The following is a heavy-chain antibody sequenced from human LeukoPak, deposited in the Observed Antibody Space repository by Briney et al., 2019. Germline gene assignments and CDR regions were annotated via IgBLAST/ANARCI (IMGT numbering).Heavy chain of an antibody. Sequence: PVGSLRLSCAGSGFTFSSYAMSWVRQAPGKGLEWVSGISGSGGSTYHADSVKGLFTISRDNSKNTLYVQMNSLRAEDTAVYYCARDSYYDRSGYYTLWGQGILVTVSS. CDR2: ISGSGGST. D-gene: IGHD3-22*01. CDR1: GFTFSSYA. CDR3: ARDSYYDRSGYYTL. J-gene: IGHJ4*02. V-gene: IGHV3-23*01.